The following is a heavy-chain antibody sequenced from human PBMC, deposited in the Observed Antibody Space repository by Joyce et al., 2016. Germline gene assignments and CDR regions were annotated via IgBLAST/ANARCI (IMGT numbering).Heavy chain of an antibody. J-gene: IGHJ2*01. CDR1: GFTFITYS. V-gene: IGHV3-21*02. CDR3: ARSFRSRLPAAMGPLWYFDL. Sequence: EVQLVESGGGLVKPGGSLSLSCAASGFTFITYSMNWVRQAPGKGLELVTSISSRSNYIYYSDSMKGRFTISRDNAKNSLYLQMNSLRAEDTAVYYCARSFRSRLPAAMGPLWYFDLWGRGTPVTVSS. CDR2: ISSRSNYI. D-gene: IGHD2-2*01.